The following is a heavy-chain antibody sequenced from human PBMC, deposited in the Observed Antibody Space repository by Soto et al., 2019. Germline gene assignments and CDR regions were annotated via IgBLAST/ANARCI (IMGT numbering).Heavy chain of an antibody. Sequence: VGSLRLSCAASGFTFSSYSMNWFRQAPVNGLEWVSYITNSSDTVHYADSVRGRFTISRDNAESSLYLQMNSLRDEDTAVYFCARDFGHGYYLDYWGRGTLVTVSS. CDR2: ITNSSDTV. CDR1: GFTFSSYS. CDR3: ARDFGHGYYLDY. V-gene: IGHV3-48*02. J-gene: IGHJ4*02. D-gene: IGHD3-3*01.